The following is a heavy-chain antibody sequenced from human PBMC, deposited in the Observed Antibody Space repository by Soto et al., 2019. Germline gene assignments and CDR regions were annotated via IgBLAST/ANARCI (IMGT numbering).Heavy chain of an antibody. CDR3: ARDWGDTAMDEAFDI. J-gene: IGHJ3*02. D-gene: IGHD5-18*01. CDR1: GFTFSSYS. V-gene: IGHV3-21*01. Sequence: GGSLRLSCAASGFTFSSYSMNWVRQAPGKGLEWVSSISSSSSYIYYADSVKGRFTISRDNAKNSLYLQMNSLRAEDTAVYYCARDWGDTAMDEAFDIWGQGTMVTVSS. CDR2: ISSSSSYI.